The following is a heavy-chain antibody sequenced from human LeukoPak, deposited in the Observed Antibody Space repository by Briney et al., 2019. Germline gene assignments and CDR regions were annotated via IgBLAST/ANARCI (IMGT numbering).Heavy chain of an antibody. D-gene: IGHD6-13*01. V-gene: IGHV4-34*01. J-gene: IGHJ4*02. Sequence: PSETLSLTCAVYGGSFSGYYWSWIRQPPGKGLEWIGEINHSGSTNYNPSLKSRVTISVDTSKNQFSLKLSSVTAADTAVYYCARGRRSSSWPMRFDYWGQGTLVTVSS. CDR2: INHSGST. CDR1: GGSFSGYY. CDR3: ARGRRSSSWPMRFDY.